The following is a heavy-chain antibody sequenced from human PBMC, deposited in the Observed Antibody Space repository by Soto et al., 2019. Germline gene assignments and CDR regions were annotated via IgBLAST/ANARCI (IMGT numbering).Heavy chain of an antibody. CDR2: IYYSGST. CDR3: ARHKNQVATRRRYFDY. J-gene: IGHJ4*02. V-gene: IGHV4-59*08. CDR1: GGSISSYY. D-gene: IGHD2-15*01. Sequence: SETLSLTCTVSGGSISSYYWSWIRQPPGKGLEWIGYIYYSGSTNYNPSLKSRVTISVDTSKNQFSLKLSSVTAADTAVYYCARHKNQVATRRRYFDYWGQGTLVTVSS.